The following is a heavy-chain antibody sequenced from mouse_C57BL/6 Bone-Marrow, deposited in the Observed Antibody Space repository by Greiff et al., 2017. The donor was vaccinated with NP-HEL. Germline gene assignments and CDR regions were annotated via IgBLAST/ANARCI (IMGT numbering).Heavy chain of an antibody. J-gene: IGHJ4*01. CDR3: ARDGLLRYRYAMDY. V-gene: IGHV1-82*01. CDR1: GYAFSSSW. D-gene: IGHD1-1*01. Sequence: QVQLKQSGPELVKPGASVKISCKASGYAFSSSWMNWVKQRPGKGLEWIGRIYPGDGDTNYNGKFKGKATLTADKSSSTAYMQLSSLTSEDSAVYFCARDGLLRYRYAMDYWGQGTSVTVSS. CDR2: IYPGDGDT.